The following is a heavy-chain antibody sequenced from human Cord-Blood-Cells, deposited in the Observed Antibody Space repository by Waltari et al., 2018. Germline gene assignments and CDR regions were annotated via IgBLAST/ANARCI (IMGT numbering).Heavy chain of an antibody. D-gene: IGHD7-27*01. Sequence: QVQLQQWGAGLLKPSETLSLTCAVYGGSFSVYYWSWIRQPPGKGMEWIGEINHSGSTNYNPSLKSRVTISVDTSKNQFSLKLSSVTAADTAVYYCARGKTGDQAFDIWGQGTMVTVSS. CDR1: GGSFSVYY. V-gene: IGHV4-34*01. CDR2: INHSGST. J-gene: IGHJ3*02. CDR3: ARGKTGDQAFDI.